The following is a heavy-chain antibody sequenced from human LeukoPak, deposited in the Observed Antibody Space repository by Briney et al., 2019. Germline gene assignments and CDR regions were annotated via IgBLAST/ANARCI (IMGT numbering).Heavy chain of an antibody. J-gene: IGHJ4*02. V-gene: IGHV3-64D*06. CDR2: ISGSGGST. CDR1: GFTFSSYA. D-gene: IGHD6-13*01. CDR3: RQSIAAAGTVC. Sequence: PGGSLRLSCSASGFTFSSYAMHWVRQAPGKGLEYVSSISGSGGSTYYGDSVRGRFSISRDNSKNTLYLQMSSLRAEDTAVYYCRQSIAAAGTVCWGQGTLVTVSS.